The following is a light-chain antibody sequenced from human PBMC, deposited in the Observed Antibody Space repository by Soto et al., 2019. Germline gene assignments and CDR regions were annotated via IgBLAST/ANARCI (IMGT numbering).Light chain of an antibody. V-gene: IGKV1-27*01. CDR3: QKYSGAPPT. J-gene: IGKJ1*01. CDR1: HAISIY. CDR2: AAS. Sequence: DIQMTQSPSSLSTSVGDRVTITCRASHAISIYLAWYQQKPGKVPKLLIYAASTLQSGVPSRFSGSGSGTDFTLTISSLQPEDVATYYCQKYSGAPPTFGQGTKVEIK.